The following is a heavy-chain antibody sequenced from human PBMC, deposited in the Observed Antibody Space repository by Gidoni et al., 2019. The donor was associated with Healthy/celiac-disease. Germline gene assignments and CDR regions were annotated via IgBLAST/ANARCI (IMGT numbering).Heavy chain of an antibody. Sequence: QVPLVQSGAEVKKPGASVKVSCKVSGYTLTELSMHWVRQAPGKGLEWMGGFDPEDGETIYAQKFQGRVTMTEDTSTDTAYMELSSLRSEDTAVYYCATDLGVGRVIAARRGSDALDIWGQGTMVTVSS. J-gene: IGHJ3*02. CDR1: GYTLTELS. CDR2: FDPEDGET. V-gene: IGHV1-24*01. D-gene: IGHD6-6*01. CDR3: ATDLGVGRVIAARRGSDALDI.